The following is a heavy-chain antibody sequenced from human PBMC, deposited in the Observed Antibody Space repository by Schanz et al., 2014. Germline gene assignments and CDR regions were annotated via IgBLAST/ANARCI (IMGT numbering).Heavy chain of an antibody. Sequence: RLSCALSGFIVRCNYMTWVRQAPGEGLEWVSAISGSGGSTYYADSVKGLFSISRDNSKNTLYLLMSRLRDEATVLYYCAQSILAQRTAYQTWRIGRISDS. CDR2: ISGSGGST. D-gene: IGHD3-16*01. CDR3: AQSILAQRTAYQTWRIGRISDS. CDR1: GFIVRCNY. V-gene: IGHV3-23*01. J-gene: IGHJ5*01.